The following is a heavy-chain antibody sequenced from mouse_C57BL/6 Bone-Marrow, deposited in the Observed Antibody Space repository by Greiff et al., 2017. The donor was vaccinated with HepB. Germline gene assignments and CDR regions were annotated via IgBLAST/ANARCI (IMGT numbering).Heavy chain of an antibody. D-gene: IGHD1-1*01. CDR2: INPNNGGT. CDR1: GYTFTDYN. V-gene: IGHV1-18*01. J-gene: IGHJ2*01. CDR3: ARSAGYYYGSSHPRDYFDY. Sequence: DVQLQESGPELVKPGASVKIPCKASGYTFTDYNMDWVKQSHGKSLEWIGDINPNNGGTIYNQKFKGKATLTVDKSSSTAYMELRSLTSEDTAVYYCARSAGYYYGSSHPRDYFDYWGQGTTLTVSS.